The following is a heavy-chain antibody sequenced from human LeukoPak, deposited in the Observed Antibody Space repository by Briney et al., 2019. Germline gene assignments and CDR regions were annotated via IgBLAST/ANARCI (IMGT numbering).Heavy chain of an antibody. J-gene: IGHJ4*02. CDR1: GVSFSGYY. CDR2: INHSGST. CDR3: ARGSVYFLVD. Sequence: PSETLSLTCAVSGVSFSGYYWSWIRQPPGKGLEWIGEINHSGSTNYNPSLKSRVTISVDTSKNQFSLKLSSVTAADTAVYYCARGSVYFLVDWGEGTLVTVSS. D-gene: IGHD3-22*01. V-gene: IGHV4-34*01.